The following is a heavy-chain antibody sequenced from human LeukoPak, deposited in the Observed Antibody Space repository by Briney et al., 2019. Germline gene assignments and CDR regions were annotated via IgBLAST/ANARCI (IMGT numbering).Heavy chain of an antibody. CDR1: GYTFTGYY. D-gene: IGHD6-6*01. CDR3: ASVAGSSSPRPIDY. Sequence: ASVKVSCKASGYTFTGYYMHWVRQAPGQGLEWMGRINPNSGGTNYAQKFQGRVTMTRDTSISTAYMELSRLRSDDTAVYYCASVAGSSSPRPIDYWGQGTLVTVSS. V-gene: IGHV1-2*06. J-gene: IGHJ4*02. CDR2: INPNSGGT.